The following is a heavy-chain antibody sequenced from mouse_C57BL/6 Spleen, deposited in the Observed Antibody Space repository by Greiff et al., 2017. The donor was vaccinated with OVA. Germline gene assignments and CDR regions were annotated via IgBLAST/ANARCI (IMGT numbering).Heavy chain of an antibody. D-gene: IGHD4-1*02. J-gene: IGHJ2*01. CDR1: GYTFTSYW. CDR2: IDPSDSYT. Sequence: QVQLQQPGAELVKPGASVKLSCKASGYTFTSYWMQWVKQRPGQGLEWIGEIDPSDSYTNYNQKFKGKATLTVETSSSTAYMQLSSLTSEDSAVYYCARTIGNYFDYWGQGTTLTVSS. V-gene: IGHV1-50*01. CDR3: ARTIGNYFDY.